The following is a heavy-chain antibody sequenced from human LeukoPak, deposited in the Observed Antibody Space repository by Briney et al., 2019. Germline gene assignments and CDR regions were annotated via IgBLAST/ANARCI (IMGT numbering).Heavy chain of an antibody. CDR1: GIPFSCHW. Sequence: PGGVLKIFWAASGIPFSCHWMSLGRPASGKGLEWVANIKQDGSEKYYVDSVKGRFTISRDNAKNSLYLQMNSLRAEDTAVYYCARKNGLDYWGQGTLVTVSS. V-gene: IGHV3-7*02. CDR3: ARKNGLDY. J-gene: IGHJ4*02. CDR2: IKQDGSEK.